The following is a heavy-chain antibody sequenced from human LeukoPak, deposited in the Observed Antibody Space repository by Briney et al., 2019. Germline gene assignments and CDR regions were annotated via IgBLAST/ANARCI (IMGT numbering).Heavy chain of an antibody. V-gene: IGHV1-24*01. CDR2: FDPEDGET. CDR1: GYTFTGYY. Sequence: ASVKVSCKASGYTFTGYYMHWVRQAPGKGLEWMGGFDPEDGETIYAQKFQGRVTMTEDTSTDTAYMELSSLRSEDTAVYYCATDLSASVTMVRGATIQNWFDPWGQGTLVTVSS. D-gene: IGHD3-10*01. J-gene: IGHJ5*02. CDR3: ATDLSASVTMVRGATIQNWFDP.